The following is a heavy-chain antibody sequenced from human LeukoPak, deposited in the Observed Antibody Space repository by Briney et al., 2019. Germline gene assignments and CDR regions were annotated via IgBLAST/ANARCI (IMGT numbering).Heavy chain of an antibody. J-gene: IGHJ3*02. Sequence: SQTLSLTCTVSGGSISSGSYYWSWIRQPAGKGLEWIGRIYISGSTNYNPSLKSRVTISVDTSKNQFSLKLTSVTAADTAVYYCARGAGSTISNDAFDIWGQGTMVTVSS. V-gene: IGHV4-61*02. CDR2: IYISGST. CDR3: ARGAGSTISNDAFDI. D-gene: IGHD5-24*01. CDR1: GGSISSGSYY.